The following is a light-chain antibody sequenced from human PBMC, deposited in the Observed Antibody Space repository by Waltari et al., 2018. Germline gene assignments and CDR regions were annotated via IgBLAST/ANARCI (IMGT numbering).Light chain of an antibody. CDR1: SGHSNYA. CDR3: QTWGTGIRV. CDR2: LNSDGTH. V-gene: IGLV4-69*01. J-gene: IGLJ3*02. Sequence: QLVLTQSPSASASLGASVKLTCTLSSGHSNYAIAWHQQQPEKGPPYLMKLNSDGTHNKGDGIPVRFSGSSSGAERYLTISSLQSEDEADYYCQTWGTGIRVFGGGTKLTVL.